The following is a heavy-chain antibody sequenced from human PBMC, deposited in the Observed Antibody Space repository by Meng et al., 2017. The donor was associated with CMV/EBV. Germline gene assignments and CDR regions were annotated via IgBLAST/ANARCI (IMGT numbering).Heavy chain of an antibody. J-gene: IGHJ6*02. CDR1: GFTFSNAW. CDR2: IKSKTDGGTT. D-gene: IGHD3-3*01. CDR3: ARDPGVLRFLEWLGHGMDV. V-gene: IGHV3-15*01. Sequence: GGSLRLSCAASGFTFSNAWMSWVRQAPGKGLEWVGRIKSKTDGGTTDYAAPVKGRFTISRDDSKNTLYLQMNSLRAEDTAVYYCARDPGVLRFLEWLGHGMDVWGQGTTVTVSS.